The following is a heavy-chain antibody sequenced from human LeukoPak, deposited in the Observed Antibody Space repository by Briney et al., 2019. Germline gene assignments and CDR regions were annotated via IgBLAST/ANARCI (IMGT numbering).Heavy chain of an antibody. Sequence: SVKVSCKASGGTNVAISWVRRAPGHEFEWVGGIITHFGTPQYSQRFKGRVTITADESTGTAYMELSSLRSEDTAVYFCAKETSHFFDSRADAFDIWGQGTMVTVSS. D-gene: IGHD2-21*01. CDR3: AKETSHFFDSRADAFDI. J-gene: IGHJ3*02. CDR1: GGTNVA. V-gene: IGHV1-69*13. CDR2: IITHFGTP.